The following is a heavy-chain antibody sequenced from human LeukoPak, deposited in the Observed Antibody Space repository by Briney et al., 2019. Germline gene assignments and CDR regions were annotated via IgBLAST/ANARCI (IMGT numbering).Heavy chain of an antibody. D-gene: IGHD4-17*01. V-gene: IGHV3-74*01. J-gene: IGHJ4*02. CDR2: INSDGSST. CDR3: ARARYGDYGDGYFDY. Sequence: PGGSLRLSCAASGFTFSSYWMHWVRQAPGKGLVWVSRINSDGSSTSYADPVKGRFTISRDNAKNTLYLQMNSLRAEDTAVYYCARARYGDYGDGYFDYWGQGTLVTVSS. CDR1: GFTFSSYW.